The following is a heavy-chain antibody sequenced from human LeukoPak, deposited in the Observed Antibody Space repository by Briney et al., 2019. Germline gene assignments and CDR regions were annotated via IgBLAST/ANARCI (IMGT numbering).Heavy chain of an antibody. CDR2: IYYSGST. D-gene: IGHD1-26*01. CDR1: GGSISCGGYY. J-gene: IGHJ5*02. Sequence: PSQTLSLTCTVSGGSISCGGYYWSWIRQHPGKGLEWIGYIYYSGSTYYNPSLKSRVTISVDTSKNQFSLKLSSVTAADTAVYYCASASGSTKGFDPWGQGTLVTVSS. CDR3: ASASGSTKGFDP. V-gene: IGHV4-31*03.